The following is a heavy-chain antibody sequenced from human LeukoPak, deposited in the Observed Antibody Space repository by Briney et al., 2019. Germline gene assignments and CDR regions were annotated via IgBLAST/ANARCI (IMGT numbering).Heavy chain of an antibody. V-gene: IGHV1-2*02. J-gene: IGHJ5*02. CDR1: GYTFTDYY. CDR3: ARAAPRNYAGGSWFFDWFDP. D-gene: IGHD2-15*01. CDR2: INPSSGGT. Sequence: ASVKVSCKASGYTFTDYYVHWVRQAPGQGLEWMGWINPSSGGTNSAQQFQGRVTVARDTSTSTAYMELNSLTSDDTAMYYCARAAPRNYAGGSWFFDWFDPWGQGTLVTVSS.